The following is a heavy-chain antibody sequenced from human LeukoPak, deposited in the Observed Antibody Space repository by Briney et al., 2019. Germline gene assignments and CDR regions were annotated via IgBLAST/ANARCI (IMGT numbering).Heavy chain of an antibody. Sequence: PGGSLRVSCSASGFTFSRYGMHWVRQAPGKGLEYVSAIVSNGDSTYYADSVKGRFTISRDNAKNTLYLQMSSLRPDDTAVYYCVNPGWYYDSSGYSYYYGMDVWGQGTTVTVSS. D-gene: IGHD3-22*01. CDR3: VNPGWYYDSSGYSYYYGMDV. CDR2: IVSNGDST. CDR1: GFTFSRYG. J-gene: IGHJ6*02. V-gene: IGHV3-64D*09.